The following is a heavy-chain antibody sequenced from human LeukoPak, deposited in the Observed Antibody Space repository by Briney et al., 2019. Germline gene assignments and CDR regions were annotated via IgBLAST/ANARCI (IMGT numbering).Heavy chain of an antibody. J-gene: IGHJ3*01. Sequence: HPGGSLRLSCAASGFTFDDYAMHWVRQAPGKGLEWVSGISWNSGSIGYADSVKGRFTISRDNAKDSLYLQMNSLRAEDTALYYCAKPRPKDSETSGDDAFELWGQGTMVIVSS. CDR2: ISWNSGSI. CDR3: AKPRPKDSETSGDDAFEL. CDR1: GFTFDDYA. D-gene: IGHD3-22*01. V-gene: IGHV3-9*01.